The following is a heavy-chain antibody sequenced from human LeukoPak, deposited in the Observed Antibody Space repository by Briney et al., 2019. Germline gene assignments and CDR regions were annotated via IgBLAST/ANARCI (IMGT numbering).Heavy chain of an antibody. CDR1: GGSFSGYY. CDR2: INHSGST. Sequence: SGTLSLTCAVYGGSFSGYYWSWIRQPPGKGLEWIGEINHSGSTNYNPSLKSRVTISVDTSKNQFSLKLSSVTAADTAVYYCARGSANRLYSGYDYDYYYYMDVWGKGTTVTVSS. CDR3: ARGSANRLYSGYDYDYYYYMDV. V-gene: IGHV4-34*01. J-gene: IGHJ6*03. D-gene: IGHD5-12*01.